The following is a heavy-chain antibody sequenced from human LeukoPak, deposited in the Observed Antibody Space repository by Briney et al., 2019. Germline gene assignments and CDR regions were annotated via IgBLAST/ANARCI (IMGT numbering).Heavy chain of an antibody. Sequence: ASVKVSCRASGYTFSSYDITWVRQAPGQGLEWMGWISAYNDNTEYAQKFQGRVTMTTDASTSTAYMELRSLRSGDTAVYYCARWMRYCSSTTCYYYYMDVWGIGTTVTVSS. CDR2: ISAYNDNT. J-gene: IGHJ6*03. CDR3: ARWMRYCSSTTCYYYYMDV. V-gene: IGHV1-18*01. D-gene: IGHD2/OR15-2a*01. CDR1: GYTFSSYD.